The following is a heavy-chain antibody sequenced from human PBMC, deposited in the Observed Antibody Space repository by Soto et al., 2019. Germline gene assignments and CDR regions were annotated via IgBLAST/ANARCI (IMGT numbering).Heavy chain of an antibody. CDR2: ISSSSSYI. CDR3: ARDKYYDSSGYSNWFAP. V-gene: IGHV3-21*01. Sequence: EVQLVESGGGLVKPGGSLRLSCAASGFTFSSYSMNWVRQAPGKGLEWVSSISSSSSYIYYADSVKGRFTISRDNAKNSLYLQMNSLRAEDTAGYYCARDKYYDSSGYSNWFAPWGQGTLVTVSS. J-gene: IGHJ5*02. CDR1: GFTFSSYS. D-gene: IGHD3-22*01.